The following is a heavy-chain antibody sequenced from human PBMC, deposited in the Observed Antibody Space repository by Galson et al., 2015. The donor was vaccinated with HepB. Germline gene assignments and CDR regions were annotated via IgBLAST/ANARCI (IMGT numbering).Heavy chain of an antibody. CDR3: ARRGGRRDEDN. J-gene: IGHJ4*02. CDR2: ISSSGSSK. Sequence: SLRLSCAASGFTFSSYSMNWVRQAPGRGLEWVSYISSSGSSKTYADSVEGRFTISRDNAKNLLYLQMNSLRAEDTALYYCARRGGRRDEDNWGQGTLVTVSS. CDR1: GFTFSSYS. V-gene: IGHV3-48*01. D-gene: IGHD5-24*01.